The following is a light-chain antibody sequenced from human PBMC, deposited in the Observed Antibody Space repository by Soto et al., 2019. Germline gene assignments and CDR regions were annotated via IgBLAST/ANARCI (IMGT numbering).Light chain of an antibody. J-gene: IGKJ5*01. CDR3: QQNYSPPPIT. Sequence: IQSTQSPSSLSASVGDRVTITCRASQGISSYLAWYQQKPGKAPKLLIYAASSLQSGVPSRFSGSGSGTDFTLTISSLQPEDFATYYCQQNYSPPPITFGQGTRLEIK. V-gene: IGKV1-39*01. CDR1: QGISSY. CDR2: AAS.